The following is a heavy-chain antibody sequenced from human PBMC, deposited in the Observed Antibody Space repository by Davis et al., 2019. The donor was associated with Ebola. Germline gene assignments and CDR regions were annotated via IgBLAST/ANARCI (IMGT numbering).Heavy chain of an antibody. Sequence: ASVKVSCKASGYAFTSYDINWVRQATGQGPEWMGWMNPNSGNTGYVERFQGRVTMSRNTSISTAYMELSSLRSEDTAVYYCARSGVRGYYNGMDVWGQGTTVTVSS. CDR3: ARSGVRGYYNGMDV. CDR1: GYAFTSYD. V-gene: IGHV1-8*01. D-gene: IGHD1-14*01. J-gene: IGHJ6*02. CDR2: MNPNSGNT.